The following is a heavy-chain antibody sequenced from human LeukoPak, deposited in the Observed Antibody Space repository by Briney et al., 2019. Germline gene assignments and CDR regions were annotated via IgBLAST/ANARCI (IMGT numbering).Heavy chain of an antibody. CDR3: ARAFRSGYSSAWYVFDI. D-gene: IGHD6-19*01. CDR1: GDSISYFY. J-gene: IGHJ3*02. V-gene: IGHV4-38-2*02. Sequence: PSETLSLTCSVSGDSISYFYWSWIRQPPGKGLEWIGTIYHSGSTYYNPSLKSRVTISLDTSKNQFSLKLTSVTAADTAVYYCARAFRSGYSSAWYVFDIWGQGTMVTVSS. CDR2: IYHSGST.